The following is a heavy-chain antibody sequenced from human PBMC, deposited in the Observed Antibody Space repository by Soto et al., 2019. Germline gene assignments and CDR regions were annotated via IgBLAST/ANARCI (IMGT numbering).Heavy chain of an antibody. V-gene: IGHV4-34*01. CDR3: AIGRGITIFGVVIHISYMDV. Sequence: SETLSLTCAVYGGSFSGYYWSWIRQPPGKGLEWIGEINHSGSTNYNPSLKSRVTISVDTSKNQFSLKLSSVTAADTAVYYCAIGRGITIFGVVIHISYMDVWGKGTTVTVSS. CDR2: INHSGST. D-gene: IGHD3-3*01. CDR1: GGSFSGYY. J-gene: IGHJ6*03.